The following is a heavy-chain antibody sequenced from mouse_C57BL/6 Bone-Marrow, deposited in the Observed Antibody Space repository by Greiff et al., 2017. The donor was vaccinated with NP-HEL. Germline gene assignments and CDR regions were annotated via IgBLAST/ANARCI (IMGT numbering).Heavy chain of an antibody. CDR1: GFTFSSYA. J-gene: IGHJ2*01. V-gene: IGHV5-4*01. CDR3: AREFRNHYFDY. Sequence: EVQLVESGGGLVKPGGSLKLSCAASGFTFSSYAMSWVRQTPEKRLEWVATISDGGSYTYYPDNVKGRFTISRDNAKNNLYLQMSHLKSEDTAMYYCAREFRNHYFDYWGQGTTLTVSS. D-gene: IGHD2-1*01. CDR2: ISDGGSYT.